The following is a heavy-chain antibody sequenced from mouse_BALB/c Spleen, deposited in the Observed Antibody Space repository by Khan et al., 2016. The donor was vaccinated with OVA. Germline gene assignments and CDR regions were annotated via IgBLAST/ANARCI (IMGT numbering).Heavy chain of an antibody. Sequence: EVQLVESGPGLVKPSQSLSLTCTVTGYSITSGYAWNWIRQFPGNKLEWMGYIRYSGVTSYTPSLKSRTSITRDTSKNQFFLQLNSVTSEDTAPLFRGKGNYLRLYFDLWGQGTTLTVAS. CDR2: IRYSGVT. CDR1: GYSITSGYA. D-gene: IGHD1-1*01. V-gene: IGHV3-2*02. J-gene: IGHJ2*01. CDR3: GKGNYLRLYFDL.